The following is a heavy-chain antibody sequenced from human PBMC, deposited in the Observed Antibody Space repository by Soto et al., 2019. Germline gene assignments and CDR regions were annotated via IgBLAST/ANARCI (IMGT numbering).Heavy chain of an antibody. D-gene: IGHD3-16*01. CDR1: GFSLSTSGVG. Sequence: QITLKESGPPLVKPTQTLTLTCTFSGFSLSTSGVGVGWIRQPPGKALEWVALIYWDDAKEYSPSLKSRLTITRDTPKNQGALTMPNMAPAAAGTCYRAHKGGGDRILDSWGQGTLVTVSS. V-gene: IGHV2-5*02. J-gene: IGHJ4*02. CDR2: IYWDDAK. CDR3: AHKGGGDRILDS.